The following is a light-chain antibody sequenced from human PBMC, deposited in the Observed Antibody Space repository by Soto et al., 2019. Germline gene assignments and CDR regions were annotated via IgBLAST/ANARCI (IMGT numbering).Light chain of an antibody. CDR1: QGISRNF. Sequence: EVVLTQSPGTLSLSPGERATLSCRASQGISRNFLAWYQQNPGQAPRLLIYGASNRATGIPERFSGSGSGTDFTLTISRLEPEDFAVYYCQQYGSSPTFGEGTRLEIK. CDR3: QQYGSSPT. CDR2: GAS. J-gene: IGKJ5*01. V-gene: IGKV3-20*01.